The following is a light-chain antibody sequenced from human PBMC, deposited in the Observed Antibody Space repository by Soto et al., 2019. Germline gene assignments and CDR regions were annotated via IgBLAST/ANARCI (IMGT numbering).Light chain of an antibody. V-gene: IGKV3-20*01. Sequence: EIVLTQSPVTLSLSPGERATLSCTASQSVTSTYLAWYQQKPGQSPRLIIYGGSTRASDFPDRFSGGGSGTDFPLIISRVEPDYSAVYSCHCHKFDSSRVYSFGQGTKLEI. CDR2: GGS. CDR1: QSVTSTY. J-gene: IGKJ2*03. CDR3: HCHKFDSSRVYS.